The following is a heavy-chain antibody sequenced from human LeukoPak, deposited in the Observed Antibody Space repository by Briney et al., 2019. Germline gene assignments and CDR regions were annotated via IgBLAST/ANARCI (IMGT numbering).Heavy chain of an antibody. CDR3: ARGRTFGGIIAGNMDV. CDR2: ITVSSSTI. CDR1: GFILGSYS. V-gene: IGHV3-48*02. Sequence: PGGSLRLPCAASGFILGSYSMNWVRQAPGKGLEWVSHITVSSSTIYYADSVKGRFTISRDNAKNSLYLQMNSLRDEDTAVYYCARGRTFGGIIAGNMDVWGPGTTVTVSS. D-gene: IGHD3-16*02. J-gene: IGHJ6*02.